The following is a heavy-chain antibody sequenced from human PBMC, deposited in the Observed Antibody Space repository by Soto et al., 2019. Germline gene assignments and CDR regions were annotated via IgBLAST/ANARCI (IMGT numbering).Heavy chain of an antibody. CDR2: IRDSGDT. CDR3: VRQGFGAIHGLVDD. D-gene: IGHD3-10*01. Sequence: QVQLQESGPGLVKPSETLSLICSDSGGSISSHNWAWIRLPPGKGLEWIGYIRDSGDTSYNPSFNSRVTMSLDTPETECAPKLTPLTPADPAAYYGVRQGFGAIHGLVDDWGQGTTVNVSS. V-gene: IGHV4-59*08. J-gene: IGHJ6*02. CDR1: GGSISSHN.